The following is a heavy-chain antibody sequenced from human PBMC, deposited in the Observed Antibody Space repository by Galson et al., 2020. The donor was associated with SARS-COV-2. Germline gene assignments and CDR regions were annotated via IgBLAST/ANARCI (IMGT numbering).Heavy chain of an antibody. CDR2: IWYDGSNK. Sequence: QLGASLKISCAASGFTFSSYGMHWVRQAPGKGLEWVAVIWYDGSNKYYADSVKGRFTISRDNSKNTLYLQMNSLRAEDTAVYYCAKGANGMDVWGQGTTVTVSS. CDR3: AKGANGMDV. J-gene: IGHJ6*02. CDR1: GFTFSSYG. V-gene: IGHV3-33*06.